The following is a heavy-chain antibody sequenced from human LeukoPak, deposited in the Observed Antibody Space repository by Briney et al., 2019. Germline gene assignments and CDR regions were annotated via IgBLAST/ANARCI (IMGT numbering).Heavy chain of an antibody. J-gene: IGHJ4*02. Sequence: GGSLRLSCAASGFTFSSYSMNWVRQAPGKGLEWVSSISSSSSYIYYADSVKGRFTISRDNAKNSLYLQMDSMRAEDTAVYYCARYDSSGRSFDYRGQGTLVTVSS. CDR3: ARYDSSGRSFDY. CDR2: ISSSSSYI. CDR1: GFTFSSYS. D-gene: IGHD3-22*01. V-gene: IGHV3-21*01.